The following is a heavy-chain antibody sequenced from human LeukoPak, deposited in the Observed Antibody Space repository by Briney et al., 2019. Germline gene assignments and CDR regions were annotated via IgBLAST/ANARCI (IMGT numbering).Heavy chain of an antibody. Sequence: PGRSLRLSCAASGFTFSSYGMSWVRQAPGKGLEWVSAISGRGDSTYYADSVKGRFTISRDNSKNTLYLQMNSLRAEDTAVYYCAKSRITMIVLVGDAFDIWGQGTLVTVSS. D-gene: IGHD3-22*01. CDR3: AKSRITMIVLVGDAFDI. CDR2: ISGRGDST. V-gene: IGHV3-23*01. CDR1: GFTFSSYG. J-gene: IGHJ3*02.